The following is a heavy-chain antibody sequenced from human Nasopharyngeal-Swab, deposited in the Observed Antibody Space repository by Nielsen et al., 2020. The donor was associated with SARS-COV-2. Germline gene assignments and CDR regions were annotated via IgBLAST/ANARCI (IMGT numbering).Heavy chain of an antibody. J-gene: IGHJ4*02. V-gene: IGHV3-74*01. CDR3: VKHQGSSSDQ. CDR2: VNQDGSRT. Sequence: GESLKISCAASGFSLSEYSMTWVRQAPGKGLVWVSRVNQDGSRTDYADSVRGRFTISRDNAKNTLYLQMNSLRVEDTAVYYCVKHQGSSSDQWGQGTLVTVSS. CDR1: GFSLSEYS.